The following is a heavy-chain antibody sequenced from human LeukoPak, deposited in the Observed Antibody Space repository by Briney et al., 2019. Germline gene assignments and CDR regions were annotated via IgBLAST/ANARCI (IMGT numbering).Heavy chain of an antibody. D-gene: IGHD6-19*01. CDR2: ISSSGSTI. J-gene: IGHJ4*02. CDR3: ARAGAEYSSGWHLFDY. Sequence: GGSLRLSCAASGFTFSDYYMSWIRQAPGKGLEWVSYISSSGSTIYYADSVKGRFTISRDNAKNSLYLQMNTLRAEDTAVYYCARAGAEYSSGWHLFDYWGQGTLVTVSS. CDR1: GFTFSDYY. V-gene: IGHV3-11*01.